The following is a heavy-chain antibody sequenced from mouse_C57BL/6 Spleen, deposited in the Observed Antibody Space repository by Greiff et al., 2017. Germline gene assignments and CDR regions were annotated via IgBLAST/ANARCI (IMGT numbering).Heavy chain of an antibody. CDR3: ARGDSNYAMDY. CDR1: GYAFSSSW. V-gene: IGHV1-82*01. Sequence: VQLQQSGPELVKPGASVKISCKASGYAFSSSWMNWVKQRPGKGLEWIGRIYPGDGDPNYNGKFKGKATLTADKSSSTAYMQLSSLTSEDSAVYFCARGDSNYAMDYWGQGTAVTVSS. J-gene: IGHJ4*01. D-gene: IGHD2-5*01. CDR2: IYPGDGDP.